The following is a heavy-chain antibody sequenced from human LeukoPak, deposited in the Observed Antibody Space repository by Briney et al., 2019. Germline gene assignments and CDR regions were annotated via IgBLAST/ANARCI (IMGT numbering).Heavy chain of an antibody. CDR1: GYTFTSYD. J-gene: IGHJ4*02. V-gene: IGHV1-8*01. CDR2: MNPNSGNT. Sequence: ASVKVSCKASGYTFTSYDINWVRQATGQGLEWMGWMNPNSGNTGYAQKFQGRVTMTKDTSTNTVYMHLSSLSSDDTAVYYCARAYYESSAYRHAVYFDYWGQGTLVTVSS. D-gene: IGHD3-22*01. CDR3: ARAYYESSAYRHAVYFDY.